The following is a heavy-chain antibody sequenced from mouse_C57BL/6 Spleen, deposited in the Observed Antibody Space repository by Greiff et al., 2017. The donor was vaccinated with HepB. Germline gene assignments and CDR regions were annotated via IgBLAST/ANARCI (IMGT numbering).Heavy chain of an antibody. V-gene: IGHV1-62-2*01. CDR2: FYPGSGSI. D-gene: IGHD2-10*02. J-gene: IGHJ3*01. CDR3: ARHEDAGMVTGAWFAY. CDR1: GYTFTEYT. Sequence: QVHVKQSGAELVKPGASVKLSCKASGYTFTEYTIHWVKQRSGQGLEWIGWFYPGSGSIKYNEKFKDKATLTADKSSSTVYMELSRLTSEDSAVYFCARHEDAGMVTGAWFAYWGQGTLVTVSA.